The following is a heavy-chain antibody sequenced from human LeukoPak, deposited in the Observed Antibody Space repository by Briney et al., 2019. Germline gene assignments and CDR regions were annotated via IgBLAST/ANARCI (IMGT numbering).Heavy chain of an antibody. J-gene: IGHJ4*02. D-gene: IGHD2-2*03. Sequence: ASVKVSCKASGYTFTGYYMHWVRQAPGQGLEWMGRINPNSGGTNYAQKFQGRVTMTRDTSISTAYMELSRLRSDGTAVYYCASFGYCSSTSCYSQSSDFDYWGQGTLVTVSS. CDR2: INPNSGGT. CDR1: GYTFTGYY. CDR3: ASFGYCSSTSCYSQSSDFDY. V-gene: IGHV1-2*06.